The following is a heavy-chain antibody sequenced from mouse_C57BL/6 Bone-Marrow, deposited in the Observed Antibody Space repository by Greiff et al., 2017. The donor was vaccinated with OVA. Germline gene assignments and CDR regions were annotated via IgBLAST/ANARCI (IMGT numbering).Heavy chain of an antibody. CDR2: IYPGDGDT. J-gene: IGHJ1*03. CDR3: ARSNYGSSGTYWYFDV. Sequence: VQLQQSGPELVKPGASVKISCKASGYAFSSSWMNWVKQRPGKGLEWIGRIYPGDGDTNYNGKFKGKATLTADKSSSTAYMQLSSLTSEDSAVYFCARSNYGSSGTYWYFDVWGTGTTVTVSS. D-gene: IGHD1-1*01. CDR1: GYAFSSSW. V-gene: IGHV1-82*01.